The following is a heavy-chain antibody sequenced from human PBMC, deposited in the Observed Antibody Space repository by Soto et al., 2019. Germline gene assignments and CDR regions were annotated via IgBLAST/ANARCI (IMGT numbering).Heavy chain of an antibody. Sequence: QVQLQESGPGLVKPSQTLSLTCTVSGGSISSGGYYWSWIRQHPGKGLEWIGYIYYSGRTYYNPSLKSRVTISVDTSKNQFSLKLSSVTAADTAVYYCAREMRTTVVTRTNWFDPWGQGTLVTVSS. V-gene: IGHV4-31*03. CDR2: IYYSGRT. CDR3: AREMRTTVVTRTNWFDP. J-gene: IGHJ5*02. D-gene: IGHD4-17*01. CDR1: GGSISSGGYY.